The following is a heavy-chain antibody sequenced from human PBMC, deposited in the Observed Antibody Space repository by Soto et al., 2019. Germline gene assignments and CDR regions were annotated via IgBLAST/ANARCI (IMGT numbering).Heavy chain of an antibody. CDR2: ISGSGVGT. CDR3: ARIPHRYDALTGPGY. V-gene: IGHV3-23*01. J-gene: IGHJ4*02. Sequence: VVSQRHWWAAAGGTCVDYGGTWISQNPGKGLECVSRISGSGVGTYYADSVKGRFTISRDNSENTVYLHLNSLRVEDTAIYYCARIPHRYDALTGPGYWGQGALVTASS. CDR1: GGTCVDYG. D-gene: IGHD3-9*01.